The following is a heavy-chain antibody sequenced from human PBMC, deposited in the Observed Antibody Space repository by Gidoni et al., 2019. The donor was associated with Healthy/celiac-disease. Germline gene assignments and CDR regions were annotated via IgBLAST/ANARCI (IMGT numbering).Heavy chain of an antibody. V-gene: IGHV4-39*01. J-gene: IGHJ5*02. Sequence: QLQLQESGPGLVKPSETLSLTCTVPGGSISSSSYYWGWIRQPPGKGLEWIGSIYYSGSTYYNPSLKSRVTISVDTSKNQFSLKLSSVTAADTAVYYCARQGRDGYISWGQGTLVTVSS. D-gene: IGHD5-12*01. CDR1: GGSISSSSYY. CDR3: ARQGRDGYIS. CDR2: IYYSGST.